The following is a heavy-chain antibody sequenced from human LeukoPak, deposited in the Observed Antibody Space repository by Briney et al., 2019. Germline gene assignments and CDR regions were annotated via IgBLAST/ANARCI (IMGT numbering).Heavy chain of an antibody. CDR1: GGSISSYY. CDR2: IYYSGST. Sequence: SETLSLTCTVSGGSISSYYWSWIRQPPRKGLEWIGYIYYSGSTNYNPSLKSRVTISVDTSKTPFSLKLSSVTAADPAVYYCAREEISSWFDPWGQGTLVTVSS. V-gene: IGHV4-59*01. CDR3: AREEISSWFDP. J-gene: IGHJ5*02. D-gene: IGHD3-3*02.